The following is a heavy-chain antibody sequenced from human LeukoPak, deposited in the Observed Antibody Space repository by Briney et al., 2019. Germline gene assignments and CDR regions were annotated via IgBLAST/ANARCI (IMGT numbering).Heavy chain of an antibody. CDR3: TTSVRVPAAFFDY. J-gene: IGHJ4*02. D-gene: IGHD2-2*01. V-gene: IGHV3-15*01. CDR1: GFTFSNAW. CDR2: IKSKTDGGTT. Sequence: GGSLRLSCTASGFTFSNAWMSWVRQAPGKGLEWVGRIKSKTDGGTTDYAAPVKGRFTISRDDSKNTLYLQMNSLKTEDTAVYYCTTSVRVPAAFFDYWGQGTLVTVSS.